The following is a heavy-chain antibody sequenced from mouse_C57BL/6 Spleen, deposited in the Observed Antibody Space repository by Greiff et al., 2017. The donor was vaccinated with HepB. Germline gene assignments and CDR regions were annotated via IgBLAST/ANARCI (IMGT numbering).Heavy chain of an antibody. CDR3: AVIYYEYDGAMDY. CDR1: GYTFTSYW. D-gene: IGHD2-4*01. CDR2: INPSSGYT. Sequence: VQLQQSGAELAKPGASVKLSCKASGYTFTSYWMHWVKQRPGQGLEWIGYINPSSGYTKYNQKFKDKATLTADKSSSTAYMQLSSLTYEDSAVYYCAVIYYEYDGAMDYWGQGTSVTVSS. V-gene: IGHV1-7*01. J-gene: IGHJ4*01.